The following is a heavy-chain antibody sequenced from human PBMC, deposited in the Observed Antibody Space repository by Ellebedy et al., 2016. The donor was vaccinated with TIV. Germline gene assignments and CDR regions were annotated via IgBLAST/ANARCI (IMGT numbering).Heavy chain of an antibody. CDR2: IWYDGSNE. Sequence: GGSLRLSXVASGFTFSGHGMHWVRQAPGKGLEWVAVIWYDGSNENYGDSVKGRFTISRDNSKNTLYLQMNSLRVEDTAVYYCARDLGEERISVPTQGPWYYYGMDVWGQGTTVTVSS. V-gene: IGHV3-33*01. CDR1: GFTFSGHG. J-gene: IGHJ6*02. CDR3: ARDLGEERISVPTQGPWYYYGMDV. D-gene: IGHD3-10*01.